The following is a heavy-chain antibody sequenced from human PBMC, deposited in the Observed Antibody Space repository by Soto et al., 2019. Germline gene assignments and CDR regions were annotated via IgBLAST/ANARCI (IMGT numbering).Heavy chain of an antibody. CDR1: GGSISSGDYY. CDR2: IYYSGST. D-gene: IGHD6-13*01. CDR3: ARIIAAAGPVRRSNWFDP. V-gene: IGHV4-30-4*01. Sequence: SETLSLTCTVPGGSISSGDYYWSWIRQPPGKGLEWIGYIYYSGSTYYNPSLKSRVTISVDTSKNQFSLKLSSVTAADTAVYYCARIIAAAGPVRRSNWFDPWGQGTLVTVSS. J-gene: IGHJ5*02.